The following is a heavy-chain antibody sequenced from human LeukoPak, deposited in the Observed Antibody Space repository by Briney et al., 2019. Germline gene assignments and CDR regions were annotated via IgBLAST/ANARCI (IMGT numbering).Heavy chain of an antibody. CDR2: LSGGGDSR. Sequence: PGGSLRLSCAASGFAFSNYATSWVRQAPGKGLEWVSSLSGGGDSRYYADSVMGRFTISRDNAKNSLYLQMNSLRAEDTALYYCARIGYDILTGYSRRDYYYYYMDVWGKGTTVTVSS. CDR1: GFAFSNYA. CDR3: ARIGYDILTGYSRRDYYYYYMDV. V-gene: IGHV3-23*01. D-gene: IGHD3-9*01. J-gene: IGHJ6*03.